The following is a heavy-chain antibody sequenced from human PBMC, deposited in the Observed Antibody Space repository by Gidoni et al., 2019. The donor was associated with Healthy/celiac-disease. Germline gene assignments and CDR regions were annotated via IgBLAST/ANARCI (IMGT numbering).Heavy chain of an antibody. CDR3: TRDLSSSGPPFDY. Sequence: EVQLVESGGGLVKPGRSLRLSCTASGFTFGDYAMSWFRQAPGKGLEWVGFIRSKAYGGTTEYAASVKGRFTISRDDSKSIAYLQMNSLKTEETAVYYCTRDLSSSGPPFDYWGQGTLVTVSS. D-gene: IGHD6-19*01. CDR1: GFTFGDYA. V-gene: IGHV3-49*05. J-gene: IGHJ4*02. CDR2: IRSKAYGGTT.